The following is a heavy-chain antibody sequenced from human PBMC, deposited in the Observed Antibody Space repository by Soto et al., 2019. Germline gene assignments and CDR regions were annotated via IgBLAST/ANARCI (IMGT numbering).Heavy chain of an antibody. J-gene: IGHJ5*02. D-gene: IGHD2-15*01. V-gene: IGHV3-21*01. CDR3: ARDKDIVVVVAATGWFDP. CDR2: ISSSSSYI. Sequence: EVQLVESGGGLVQPGGSLRLSCAASGFTFSSYSMNWVRQAPGKGLEWVSSISSSSSYIYYADSVKGRFTISRDNAKNSLYLQMNSLRAEDTAVYYCARDKDIVVVVAATGWFDPWGQGTLVTVSS. CDR1: GFTFSSYS.